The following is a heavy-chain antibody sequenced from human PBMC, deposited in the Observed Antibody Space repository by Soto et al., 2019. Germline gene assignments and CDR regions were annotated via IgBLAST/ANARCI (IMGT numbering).Heavy chain of an antibody. D-gene: IGHD3-3*01. V-gene: IGHV1-8*01. CDR1: GYTFTSYD. J-gene: IGHJ6*02. CDR2: MNPNSGNT. CDR3: ASCGFLISYYDFWSGYYTGNYYYGMDV. Sequence: GASVKVSCKASGYTFTSYDINWVRQATGQGLEWMGWMNPNSGNTGYAQKFQGRVTMTRNTSISTAYMELSSLRSEDTAVYYCASCGFLISYYDFWSGYYTGNYYYGMDVWGQGTTVTVSS.